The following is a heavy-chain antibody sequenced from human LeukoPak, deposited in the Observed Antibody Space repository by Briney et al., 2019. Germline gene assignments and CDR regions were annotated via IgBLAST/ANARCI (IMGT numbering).Heavy chain of an antibody. CDR1: GFTFSTFA. D-gene: IGHD6-13*01. V-gene: IGHV3-23*01. CDR2: IFPSGGEI. J-gene: IGHJ4*02. CDR3: AVQRTLWQQLLDY. Sequence: GGSLRLSCAASGFTFSTFAMVWVRQPPGKGLEWVSSIFPSGGEIHYADSVRGRFTISRDNSKSTLSLQMNSLRAEDTAIYYCAVQRTLWQQLLDYWGQGTLVTVSS.